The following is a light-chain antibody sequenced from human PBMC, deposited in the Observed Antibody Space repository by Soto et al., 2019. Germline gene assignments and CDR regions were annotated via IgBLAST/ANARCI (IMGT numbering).Light chain of an antibody. Sequence: EIVMTQSPATLSVSPGERATLSCRASQSVSSNLAWYPQKPGQAPSLLIYGASTRATGTPARFSGSGSGTEFTLTISSLQSEDFAVYYCQQYIRWPLTFGGGTKVEIK. CDR2: GAS. CDR1: QSVSSN. V-gene: IGKV3-15*01. CDR3: QQYIRWPLT. J-gene: IGKJ4*01.